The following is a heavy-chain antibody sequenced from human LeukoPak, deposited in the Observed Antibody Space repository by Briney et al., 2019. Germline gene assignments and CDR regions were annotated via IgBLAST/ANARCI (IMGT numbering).Heavy chain of an antibody. CDR1: VGSISGSY. CDR3: ARGVESYGDYGY. J-gene: IGHJ4*02. CDR2: MYNSGST. Sequence: SETLSLTSTVSVGSISGSYWSWIRQPPGKGLEWIAYMYNSGSTNYNPSLKSRVTISIDTSKNQFSLKLSSLTAADTAIYYCARGVESYGDYGYWGQGILVTVSS. D-gene: IGHD4-17*01. V-gene: IGHV4-59*01.